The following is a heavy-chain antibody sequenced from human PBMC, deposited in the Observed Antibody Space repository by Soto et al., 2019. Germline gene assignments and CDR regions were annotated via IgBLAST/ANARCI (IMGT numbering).Heavy chain of an antibody. CDR2: MHSSGSA. J-gene: IGHJ4*02. CDR3: VRSGHTFGGVI. Sequence: SETLSLTCTVSGASMSNYYGGWIRQPPGRGLEWIGFMHSSGSANYNSSLKGRATISVDTYNNQFSLILTSVSAADTAVSYCVRSGHTFGGVIWGQGTLVTVSS. CDR1: GASMSNYY. V-gene: IGHV4-59*01. D-gene: IGHD3-16*01.